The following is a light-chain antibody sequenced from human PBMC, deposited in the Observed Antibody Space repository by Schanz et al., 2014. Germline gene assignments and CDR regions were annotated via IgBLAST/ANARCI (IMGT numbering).Light chain of an antibody. CDR1: QSVSSTY. CDR3: QQRSNWPRVT. Sequence: EIVLTQSPGTLSLSPGERATLSCRASQSVSSTYLAWYHLKPGQAPRLLIYDASNRATGIPARFSGSGSGADFTLTISSLDPEDFAVYYCQQRSNWPRVTFGPGTKVDIK. J-gene: IGKJ3*01. CDR2: DAS. V-gene: IGKV3-11*01.